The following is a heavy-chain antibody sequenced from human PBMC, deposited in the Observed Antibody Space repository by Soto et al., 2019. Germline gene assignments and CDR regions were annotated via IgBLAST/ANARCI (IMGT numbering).Heavy chain of an antibody. V-gene: IGHV3-23*01. CDR3: AKATDYYGSGSRVCQGD. J-gene: IGHJ4*02. D-gene: IGHD3-10*01. CDR2: ISGSGGST. Sequence: PGGALRLSCAASAFTVSRYAMSGVRQAPGKGLEWVSAISGSGGSTYYADSVKGRFTISRDNSKNTLYLQMNSLRAEDTAVYYCAKATDYYGSGSRVCQGDWGQETLVTLSS. CDR1: AFTVSRYA.